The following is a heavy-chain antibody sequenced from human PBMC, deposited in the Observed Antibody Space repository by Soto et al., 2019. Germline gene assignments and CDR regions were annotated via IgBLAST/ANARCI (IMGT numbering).Heavy chain of an antibody. CDR1: GYPFTSYA. Sequence: ASVKVSCKASGYPFTSYAMHWVRQAPGQRLEWMGWINAGNGNTKYSQKFQGRVTITRDTSASTFYMELSSLISEDTAVYYCARRPGDAFDIWGQGTMVTVSS. J-gene: IGHJ3*02. V-gene: IGHV1-3*01. CDR2: INAGNGNT. CDR3: ARRPGDAFDI.